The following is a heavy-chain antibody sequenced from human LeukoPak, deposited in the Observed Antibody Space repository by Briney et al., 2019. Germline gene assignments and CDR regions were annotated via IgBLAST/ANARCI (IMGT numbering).Heavy chain of an antibody. J-gene: IGHJ4*02. D-gene: IGHD6-13*01. Sequence: SQTLSLTCAISGDSVSSNSAAWNWIWQSPSRGLEWLGRTYYRSKWYNDYAVSVKSRITINPDTSKNQSSLQLNSVTPEDTAVYYCARVEVTAAALGWVYWGQGTLVTVSS. V-gene: IGHV6-1*01. CDR3: ARVEVTAAALGWVY. CDR1: GDSVSSNSAA. CDR2: TYYRSKWYN.